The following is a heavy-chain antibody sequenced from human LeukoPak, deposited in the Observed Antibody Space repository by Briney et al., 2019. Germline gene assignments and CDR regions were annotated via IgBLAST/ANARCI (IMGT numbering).Heavy chain of an antibody. D-gene: IGHD6-19*01. V-gene: IGHV1-18*01. J-gene: IGHJ6*02. Sequence: ASVKVSCKASGYTFTSYAMNWVRQAPGQGLEWMGWISAYNGNTNYAQKLQGRVTMTTDTSTSTAYMELRSLRSDDTAVYYCARTRIGSGWSHYGMDVWGQGTTVTVSS. CDR3: ARTRIGSGWSHYGMDV. CDR1: GYTFTSYA. CDR2: ISAYNGNT.